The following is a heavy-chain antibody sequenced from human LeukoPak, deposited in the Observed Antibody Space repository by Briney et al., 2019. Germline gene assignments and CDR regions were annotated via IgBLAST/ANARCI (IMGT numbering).Heavy chain of an antibody. CDR2: IYTSGST. J-gene: IGHJ5*02. CDR1: GGSISSGSYY. V-gene: IGHV4-61*02. D-gene: IGHD6-19*01. CDR3: AKGYSSGWTSNCFDP. Sequence: SQTLSLTCTVSGGSISSGSYYWSWIRQPAGKGLEWIGRIYTSGSTNYNPSLKSRVTISVDTSKNQFPLKLSSVTAADTAVYYCAKGYSSGWTSNCFDPWGQGTLVTVSS.